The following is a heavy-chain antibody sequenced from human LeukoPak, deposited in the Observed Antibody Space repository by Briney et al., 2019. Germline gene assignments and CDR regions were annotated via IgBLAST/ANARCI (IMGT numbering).Heavy chain of an antibody. Sequence: GGSLRLSCAASGCTFSSYSMNWVRQAPGKGLEWVSSISSSSSYIYYADSVKGRFTISRDNAKNSLYLQMNSLRAEDTAVYYCARDSSGHDAFDIWGQGTMVTVSS. D-gene: IGHD3-22*01. CDR2: ISSSSSYI. J-gene: IGHJ3*02. V-gene: IGHV3-21*01. CDR3: ARDSSGHDAFDI. CDR1: GCTFSSYS.